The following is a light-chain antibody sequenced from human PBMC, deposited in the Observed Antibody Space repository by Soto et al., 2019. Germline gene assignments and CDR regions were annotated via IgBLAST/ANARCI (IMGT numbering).Light chain of an antibody. Sequence: QSVRTQPPSLSATPGQRVNISCSGSFSNIGDNAVNWYQQLPGAAPKLLIYLNDQRPSGVPDRFSGSKSGTSAFLAISGLQSEDEADYYCAAWDDSLNALFGTGTRSPS. CDR1: FSNIGDNA. CDR2: LND. J-gene: IGLJ1*01. CDR3: AAWDDSLNAL. V-gene: IGLV1-44*01.